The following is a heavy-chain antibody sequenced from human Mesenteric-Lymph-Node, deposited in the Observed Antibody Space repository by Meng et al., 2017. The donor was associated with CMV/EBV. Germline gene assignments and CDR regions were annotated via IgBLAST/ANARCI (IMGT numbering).Heavy chain of an antibody. CDR1: GFTFSSHN. D-gene: IGHD1-14*01. V-gene: IGHV3-21*01. Sequence: GGSLRLSCAVSGFTFSSHNMNWVRQTPGKGLEWVSSISTGSSYKYYADSVKGRFNISRDNAKNSLYLQMNSLRAEDTAVYYCAQDTPRRSLDYWGQGTLVTVSS. CDR3: AQDTPRRSLDY. CDR2: ISTGSSYK. J-gene: IGHJ4*02.